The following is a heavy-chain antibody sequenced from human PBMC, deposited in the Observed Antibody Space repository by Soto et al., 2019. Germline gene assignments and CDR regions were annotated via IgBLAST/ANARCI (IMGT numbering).Heavy chain of an antibody. Sequence: QVQLVESGGGVVQPGRSLRLSCAASGFTFSSDAMRWVRQALGKGLEWVAVISYDGSKKYYADSVKGRFTISRDNSKNTLYLQMNSLRAEDTAVYYCAGAYAAITPGDYWGQGTLVTVSS. CDR2: ISYDGSKK. CDR3: AGAYAAITPGDY. CDR1: GFTFSSDA. D-gene: IGHD1-20*01. J-gene: IGHJ4*02. V-gene: IGHV3-30-3*01.